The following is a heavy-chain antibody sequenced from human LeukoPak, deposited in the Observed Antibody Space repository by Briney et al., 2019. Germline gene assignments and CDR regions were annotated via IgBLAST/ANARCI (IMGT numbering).Heavy chain of an antibody. Sequence: ASVKVSCKASGYTFTSYYMHWVRQAPGQGLEWMGIINPSGGSTSYAQKFQGRVTMTRNTSISTAYMELSSLRSEDTAVYYCARGDYDFWSGYLTNWFDPWGQGTLVTVSS. CDR2: INPSGGST. CDR3: ARGDYDFWSGYLTNWFDP. D-gene: IGHD3-3*01. V-gene: IGHV1-46*01. J-gene: IGHJ5*02. CDR1: GYTFTSYY.